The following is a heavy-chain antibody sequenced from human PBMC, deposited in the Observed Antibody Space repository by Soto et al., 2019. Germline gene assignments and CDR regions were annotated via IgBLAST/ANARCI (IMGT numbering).Heavy chain of an antibody. CDR3: ARGGVSTRTFDY. J-gene: IGHJ4*02. D-gene: IGHD3-3*01. V-gene: IGHV5-51*01. Sequence: GESLKISCKGSGYNFAGYWIAWVRQMPGKGLELMGIIYPSDSDTRYRPSFQGQVTISADKSISSAYLQWSSLRASDTAMYYCARGGVSTRTFDYWGQGTPVTVSS. CDR1: GYNFAGYW. CDR2: IYPSDSDT.